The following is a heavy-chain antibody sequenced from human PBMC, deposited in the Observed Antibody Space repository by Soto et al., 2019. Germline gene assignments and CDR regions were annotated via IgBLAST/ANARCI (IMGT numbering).Heavy chain of an antibody. CDR1: GGSISSYY. J-gene: IGHJ4*02. D-gene: IGHD2-15*01. V-gene: IGHV4-59*01. Sequence: KPSETLSLTCTVSGGSISSYYWSWIRQPPGKGLEWIGYIYYSGSTNYNPSLKSRVTISVDTSKNQFSLKLSSVTAADTAVYYCAREVAGRSYQPIDFWGQGTLVTVSS. CDR3: AREVAGRSYQPIDF. CDR2: IYYSGST.